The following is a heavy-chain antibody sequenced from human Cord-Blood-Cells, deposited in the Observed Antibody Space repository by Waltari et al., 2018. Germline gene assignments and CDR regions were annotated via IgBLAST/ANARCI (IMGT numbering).Heavy chain of an antibody. CDR3: VRHSSGYYYYYYYMDV. J-gene: IGHJ6*03. V-gene: IGHV3-7*01. D-gene: IGHD3-22*01. Sequence: EVQLVESGGGLVQPGGSLRLYCAASGVTFSSYWLSWVRQAPGKGLECVAKIKQDGSEKYYVDSVKGRFTISRDNAKNSLYLQMNSLRAEDTAVYYCVRHSSGYYYYYYYMDVWGKGTTVTVSS. CDR1: GVTFSSYW. CDR2: IKQDGSEK.